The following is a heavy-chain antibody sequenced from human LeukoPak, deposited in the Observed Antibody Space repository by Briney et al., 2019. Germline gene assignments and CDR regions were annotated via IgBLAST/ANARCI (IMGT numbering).Heavy chain of an antibody. D-gene: IGHD3-10*01. V-gene: IGHV3-7*01. CDR3: ARDGGGPLD. CDR1: GFTFRNSW. Sequence: GGSLRLSCAASGFTFRNSWMSWVRQAPGKGLEWVANVKQEGTEKNYVDSAKGRFTISRDNARNSPYLQMNSLRAEDTAVYYCARDGGGPLDWGQGTLVTVSS. CDR2: VKQEGTEK. J-gene: IGHJ4*02.